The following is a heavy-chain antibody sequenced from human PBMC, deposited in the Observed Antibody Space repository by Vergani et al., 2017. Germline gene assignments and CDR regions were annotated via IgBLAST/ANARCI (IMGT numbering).Heavy chain of an antibody. CDR3: ATSRAAAANWFDP. Sequence: EVQLVPSGAEVKKPGESLRISCKGSGYSFTSYWISWVRQMPGKGLEWMGRIDPSDSYTNYSPSFQGHVTISADKSISTAYLQWSSLKASDTAMYYCATSRAAAANWFDPWGQGTLVTVSS. J-gene: IGHJ5*02. D-gene: IGHD6-13*01. V-gene: IGHV5-10-1*01. CDR2: IDPSDSYT. CDR1: GYSFTSYW.